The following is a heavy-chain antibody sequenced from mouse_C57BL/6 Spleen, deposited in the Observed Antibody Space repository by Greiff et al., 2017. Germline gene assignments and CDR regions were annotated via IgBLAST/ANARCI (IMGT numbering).Heavy chain of an antibody. Sequence: QVTLKVSGPELVKPGASVKISCKASGYAFSSSWMNWVKQRPGKGLEWIGRIYPGDGDTNYNGKFKGKATLTADKSSSTAYMQLSSLTSEDSAVYFCARNYYTWGTGTTVTVSS. J-gene: IGHJ1*03. D-gene: IGHD2-12*01. CDR3: ARNYYT. CDR1: GYAFSSSW. CDR2: IYPGDGDT. V-gene: IGHV1-82*01.